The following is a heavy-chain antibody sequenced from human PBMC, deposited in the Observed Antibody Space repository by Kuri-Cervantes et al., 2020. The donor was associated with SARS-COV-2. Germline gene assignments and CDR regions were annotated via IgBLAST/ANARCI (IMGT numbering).Heavy chain of an antibody. J-gene: IGHJ4*02. D-gene: IGHD2-21*01. CDR2: INPSGGST. CDR1: GYTFTTYY. V-gene: IGHV1-46*01. Sequence: ASVKVSCKASGYTFTTYYMHWVRQAPGQGLEWMGIINPSGGSTNYAQKFQGRVTMTRDTSTSTVYMELSSLRSEDTAVYYCASTAYCGGDCYSSFDYWGQGTLVTVSS. CDR3: ASTAYCGGDCYSSFDY.